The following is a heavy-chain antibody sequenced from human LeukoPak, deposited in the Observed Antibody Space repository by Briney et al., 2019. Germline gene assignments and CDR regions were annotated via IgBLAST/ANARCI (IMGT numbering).Heavy chain of an antibody. J-gene: IGHJ4*02. V-gene: IGHV3-66*02. CDR2: IYSGGST. D-gene: IGHD3-22*01. Sequence: GGSLRLSCAVSGFTVSSNYMSWVRQAPGKGLEWVSVIYSGGSTYYADSVKGRFTISRDNSKNTLYLQMNSLRAEDTAVYYCARVPYYYDSSGYIDYWGQGTLVTVSS. CDR3: ARVPYYYDSSGYIDY. CDR1: GFTVSSNY.